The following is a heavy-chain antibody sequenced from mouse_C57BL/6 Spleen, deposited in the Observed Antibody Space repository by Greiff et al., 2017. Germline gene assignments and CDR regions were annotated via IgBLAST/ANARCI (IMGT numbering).Heavy chain of an antibody. J-gene: IGHJ1*03. CDR2: ISNGGGST. CDR3: ARGGLRRDWYFDV. Sequence: EVQLVESGGGLVQPGGSLKLSCAASGFTFSDYYMYWVRQTPEKRLEWVAYISNGGGSTYYPDTVKGRFTISRDNAKNTLYLQMSRLKSEDTAMYYCARGGLRRDWYFDVWGTGTTVTVSS. D-gene: IGHD2-4*01. CDR1: GFTFSDYY. V-gene: IGHV5-12*01.